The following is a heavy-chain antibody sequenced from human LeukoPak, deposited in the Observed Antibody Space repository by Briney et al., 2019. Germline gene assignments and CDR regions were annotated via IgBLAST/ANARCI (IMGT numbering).Heavy chain of an antibody. CDR3: ARDARGAPYYYYYYMDV. V-gene: IGHV3-21*01. Sequence: GGSLRLSCAASGFTFSSYSMNWVRQAPGKGLEWVSSISSSSSYIYYADSVKGRFTISRDNAKNSLYLQMNSLRAEDTAVYYCARDARGAPYYYYYYMDVWGKGTTVTVSS. J-gene: IGHJ6*03. CDR2: ISSSSSYI. CDR1: GFTFSSYS.